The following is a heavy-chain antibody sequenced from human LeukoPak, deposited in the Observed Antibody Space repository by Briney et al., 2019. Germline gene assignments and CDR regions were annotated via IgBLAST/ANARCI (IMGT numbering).Heavy chain of an antibody. CDR1: GFIFSSFG. Sequence: GGSLRLSCAASGFIFSSFGMHWVRQAPGKGLEWVSSISSNGTYIFYADSVKGRFTVSRDNAKNSLYLQMSSLRAEDTAVYYCARDQWDLGLYYFDYWGQGTLVTVSS. V-gene: IGHV3-21*01. J-gene: IGHJ4*02. CDR2: ISSNGTYI. D-gene: IGHD1-26*01. CDR3: ARDQWDLGLYYFDY.